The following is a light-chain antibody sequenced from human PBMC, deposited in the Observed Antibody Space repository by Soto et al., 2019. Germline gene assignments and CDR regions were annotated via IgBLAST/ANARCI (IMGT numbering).Light chain of an antibody. CDR3: AAWDDSLNALV. CDR1: SSNIGSNT. V-gene: IGLV1-44*01. Sequence: QAVLTQPPSASGTPGQRVTVSCSGSSSNIGSNTVSWYQQLPGTAPKLLIYSNTQRPSGVPDRFSGSKSDTSASLAISGLQSEDEADYYCAAWDDSLNALVFGTGTKLPVL. J-gene: IGLJ1*01. CDR2: SNT.